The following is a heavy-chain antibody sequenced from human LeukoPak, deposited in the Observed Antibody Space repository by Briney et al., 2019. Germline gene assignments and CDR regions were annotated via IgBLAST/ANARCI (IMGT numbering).Heavy chain of an antibody. J-gene: IGHJ6*02. D-gene: IGHD3-10*01. CDR1: GYTFTSYD. CDR3: ARAGYYYGSGSMRDYYYGMDV. CDR2: MNPNSGNT. V-gene: IGHV1-8*01. Sequence: AASVKVSCKASGYTFTSYDINWVRQATGQGLEWMAWMNPNSGNTGYAQKFQGRVTITADESTSTAYMELSSLRSEDTAVYYCARAGYYYGSGSMRDYYYGMDVWGQGTTVTVSS.